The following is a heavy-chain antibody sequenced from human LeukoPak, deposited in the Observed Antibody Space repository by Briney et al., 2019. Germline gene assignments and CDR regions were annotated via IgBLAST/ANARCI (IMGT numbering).Heavy chain of an antibody. J-gene: IGHJ6*02. D-gene: IGHD6-13*01. CDR1: GFTLDDYA. CDR2: ISWNSGSI. CDR3: TKAHLQSSSWYPHGGMDV. Sequence: GGSLRLSCAASGFTLDDYAMHWVRQAPGQGLEWVSGISWNSGSIAYAESLKGRFTISRDNAKNSLYLQMNSLRAEDTALYYCTKAHLQSSSWYPHGGMDVWGQGTTVTVSS. V-gene: IGHV3-9*01.